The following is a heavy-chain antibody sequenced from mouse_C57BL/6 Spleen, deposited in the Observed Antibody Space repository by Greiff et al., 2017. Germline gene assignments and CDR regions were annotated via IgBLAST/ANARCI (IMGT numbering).Heavy chain of an antibody. J-gene: IGHJ4*01. D-gene: IGHD5-1*01. V-gene: IGHV1-64*01. CDR3: ARVEGVRTYARDY. CDR1: GYTFTSYW. CDR2: IHPNSGST. Sequence: QVQLQQPGAELVKPGASVKLSCKASGYTFTSYWLHWVKQRPGQGLEWIGMIHPNSGSTNYNEKFKSKATLTVDKSASTAYMQLSSLTSEDSAVYYWARVEGVRTYARDYWGQGTSVTVSS.